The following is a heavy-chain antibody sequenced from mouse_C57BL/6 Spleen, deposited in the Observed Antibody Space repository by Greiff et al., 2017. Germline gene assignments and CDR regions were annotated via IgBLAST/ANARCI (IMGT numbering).Heavy chain of an antibody. CDR3: TRDYGSSPWFAY. J-gene: IGHJ3*01. D-gene: IGHD1-1*01. CDR2: IYPGNSDT. CDR1: GYTFTSYW. Sequence: VQLQQSGTVLARPGASVKMSCKTSGYTFTSYWMHWVKQRPGPGLEWIGAIYPGNSDTSYNQKFKGKAKLTEVTSASTAYMALSILTNEDSAVYYCTRDYGSSPWFAYWGQGTLVTVSA. V-gene: IGHV1-5*01.